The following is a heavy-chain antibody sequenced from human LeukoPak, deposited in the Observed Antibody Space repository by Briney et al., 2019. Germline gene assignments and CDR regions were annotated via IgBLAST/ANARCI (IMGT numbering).Heavy chain of an antibody. CDR1: GFTFSSYG. V-gene: IGHV3-23*01. CDR2: ISGSGGST. CDR3: ASRWYFDL. J-gene: IGHJ2*01. Sequence: GGTLRLSCAASGFTFSSYGMSWVRQAPGKGLEWVSAISGSGGSTYYADSVKGRFTVSRDNSKNTLYLQMDSLRVEDTAVYYCASRWYFDLWGRGTLVTVSS.